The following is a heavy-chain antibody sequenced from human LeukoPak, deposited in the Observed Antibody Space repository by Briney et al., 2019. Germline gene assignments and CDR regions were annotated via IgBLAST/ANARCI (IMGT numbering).Heavy chain of an antibody. CDR1: GYSISSGYY. J-gene: IGHJ4*02. V-gene: IGHV4-38-2*02. CDR2: IYHSGST. Sequence: PSETLSLTCTVSGYSISSGYYWGWIRQPPGKGLEWIGSIYHSGSTYYNPSLKSRVTISVDTSKNQFSLKLSSVTAADTAVYYCASLDGGSSFLDYWGQGTLVTVSS. D-gene: IGHD6-6*01. CDR3: ASLDGGSSFLDY.